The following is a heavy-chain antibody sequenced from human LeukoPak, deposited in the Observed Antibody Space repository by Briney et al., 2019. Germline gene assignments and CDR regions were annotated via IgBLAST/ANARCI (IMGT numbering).Heavy chain of an antibody. CDR3: ARGAAAGKPY. V-gene: IGHV3-7*02. J-gene: IGHJ4*02. Sequence: GGSLRLSCAASEFTFSSYWMSWVRQAPGKGLEWVANIKPDGSERKYVDSVKGRFTISRDNAKNSLYLQMNSLRAEDTAVYYCARGAAAGKPYWGQGTLVTVSS. D-gene: IGHD6-13*01. CDR1: EFTFSSYW. CDR2: IKPDGSER.